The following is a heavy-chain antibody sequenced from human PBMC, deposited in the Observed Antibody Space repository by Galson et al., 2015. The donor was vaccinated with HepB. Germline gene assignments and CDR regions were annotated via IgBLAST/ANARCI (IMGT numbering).Heavy chain of an antibody. Sequence: SLRLSCAASGFTFSSYAMHWVRQAPGKGLEWVAVISYDGSNKCYADSVKGRFTISRDNSKNTLYLQMNSLRAEDTAVYYCARGSSGWFLYFDYWGQGTLVTVSS. CDR2: ISYDGSNK. CDR1: GFTFSSYA. D-gene: IGHD6-19*01. V-gene: IGHV3-30*04. CDR3: ARGSSGWFLYFDY. J-gene: IGHJ4*02.